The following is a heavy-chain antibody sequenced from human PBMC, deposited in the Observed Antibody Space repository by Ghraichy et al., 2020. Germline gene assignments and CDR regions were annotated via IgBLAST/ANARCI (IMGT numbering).Heavy chain of an antibody. J-gene: IGHJ2*01. Sequence: SETLSLTCTVSGGSISSTSYYWGWIRQPPGKGLEWIGSIYYSGGTNYNPSLKSRVTISVDTSKNQFSLKLASVTAADPAVYYCARPSIAMVSYWYFDLWGRGTLVNVSS. V-gene: IGHV4-39*01. CDR3: ARPSIAMVSYWYFDL. CDR2: IYYSGGT. D-gene: IGHD5-18*01. CDR1: GGSISSTSYY.